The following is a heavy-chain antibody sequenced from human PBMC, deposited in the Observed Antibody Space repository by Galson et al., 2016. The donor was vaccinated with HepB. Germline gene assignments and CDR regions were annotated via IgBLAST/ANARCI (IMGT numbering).Heavy chain of an antibody. J-gene: IGHJ3*02. CDR2: INNDGSNT. V-gene: IGHV3-74*03. Sequence: SLRLSCAASGFFFSNFVMTWVRQAPGKGLEWVSRINNDGSNTTYADSVKGRFTISRDSAKNTLYLQMNSLRAEDTAVYYCARATHTITYYYDSSGYKVDAFDIWGQGTMVTVSS. D-gene: IGHD3-22*01. CDR1: GFFFSNFV. CDR3: ARATHTITYYYDSSGYKVDAFDI.